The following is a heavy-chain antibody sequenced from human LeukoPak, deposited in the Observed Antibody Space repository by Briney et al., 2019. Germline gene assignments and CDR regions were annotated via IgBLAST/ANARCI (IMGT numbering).Heavy chain of an antibody. Sequence: ASVKVSCKASGYTFTSYAMRWVRQAPGQRLEWMGWINAGNGNTKYSQKFQGRVTITRDTSASTAYMELSSLRSEDTAVYYCARTYQWLEINAEYFQHWGQGTLVTVSS. CDR3: ARTYQWLEINAEYFQH. CDR1: GYTFTSYA. V-gene: IGHV1-3*01. CDR2: INAGNGNT. D-gene: IGHD6-19*01. J-gene: IGHJ1*01.